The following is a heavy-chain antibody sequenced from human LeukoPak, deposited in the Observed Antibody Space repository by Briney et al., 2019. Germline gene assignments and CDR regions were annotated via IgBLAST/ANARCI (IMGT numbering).Heavy chain of an antibody. V-gene: IGHV4-4*02. Sequence: SETLSLTCAVSGGSISSSNWWSWVRQPPGKGLEWIGQIYHSGSTNYNPSLKSRVTISVDMSKNQFSLKLRSVTAADTAVYYCARGGKNTSGPDGWFDPWGQGTLVTVSS. CDR1: GGSISSSNW. CDR2: IYHSGST. CDR3: ARGGKNTSGPDGWFDP. J-gene: IGHJ5*02. D-gene: IGHD6-19*01.